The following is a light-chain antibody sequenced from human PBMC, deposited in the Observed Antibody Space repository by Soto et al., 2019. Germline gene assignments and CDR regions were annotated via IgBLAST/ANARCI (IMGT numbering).Light chain of an antibody. V-gene: IGKV1-8*01. CDR1: QGISSY. CDR3: QQYYSYPPVT. Sequence: AIRMTQSPSSLSASTGDRVTITCRASQGISSYLAWYQQKPGKAPKLLIYAASTLQSGVPARFSGSGSGTDFILTISCLQSEDFATYYCQQYYSYPPVTFGPGTKVDIK. J-gene: IGKJ3*01. CDR2: AAS.